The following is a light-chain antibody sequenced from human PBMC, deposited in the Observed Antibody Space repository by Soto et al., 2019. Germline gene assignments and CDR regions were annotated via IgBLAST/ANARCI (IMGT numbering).Light chain of an antibody. CDR2: QAS. Sequence: DIQLTQSPSTLSASVGDRFTITCLAIQTISSWLAWYQQKPGKAPKLLIYQASTLKSGVPSRFSGSGSGTEFTLTISSLQPDDFGAYYCQHYNSYSEAFGQGTKVDIK. CDR3: QHYNSYSEA. V-gene: IGKV1-5*03. J-gene: IGKJ1*01. CDR1: QTISSW.